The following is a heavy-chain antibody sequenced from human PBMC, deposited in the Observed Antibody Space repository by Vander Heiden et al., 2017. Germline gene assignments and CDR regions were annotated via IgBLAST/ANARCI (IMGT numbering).Heavy chain of an antibody. J-gene: IGHJ3*02. V-gene: IGHV3-30-3*01. CDR2: IWYDGSKK. Sequence: QVQLVESGGGVVQPGRSLGLSCAASGFTFGSFLMHWVRQAPGKGLEWVALIWYDGSKKQYADSVKGRFTISRDNSKNTLYLQMNSLRPEDTAVYYCARESLAFDIWGQGTMVTVSS. CDR1: GFTFGSFL. CDR3: ARESLAFDI.